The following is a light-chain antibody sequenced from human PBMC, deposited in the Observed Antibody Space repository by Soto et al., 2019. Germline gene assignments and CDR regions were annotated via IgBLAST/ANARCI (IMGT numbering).Light chain of an antibody. Sequence: DIQMTQSPSSLSASVGDRVSITCRASQSISNFLNWYQHEPGKAPRLLIYASSILESGVPSRFSGSGSGTDFTLTISSLQPEDFATYYCQQSYSTPRAFGQGTKVELK. CDR2: ASS. V-gene: IGKV1-39*01. CDR1: QSISNF. J-gene: IGKJ1*01. CDR3: QQSYSTPRA.